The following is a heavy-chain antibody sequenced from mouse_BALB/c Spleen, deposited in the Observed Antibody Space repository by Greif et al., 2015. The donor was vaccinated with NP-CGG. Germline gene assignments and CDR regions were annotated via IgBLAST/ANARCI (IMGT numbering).Heavy chain of an antibody. V-gene: IGHV1-37*01. CDR1: GYSFTGYF. CDR3: GRGYYGSSYDYAMDY. Sequence: SGPELVKPGASVKISCKASGYSFTGYFMNWVKQSHGKSLEWIGRINPYNGDTFYNQKFKGKATLTVDKSSSTAHMELLSLTSEDSAVYYCGRGYYGSSYDYAMDYWGQGTSVTVSS. J-gene: IGHJ4*01. CDR2: INPYNGDT. D-gene: IGHD1-1*01.